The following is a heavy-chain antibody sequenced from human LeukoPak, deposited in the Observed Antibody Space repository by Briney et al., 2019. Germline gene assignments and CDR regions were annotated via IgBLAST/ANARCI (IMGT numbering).Heavy chain of an antibody. CDR1: GFTFSSYA. D-gene: IGHD1-14*01. J-gene: IGHJ3*02. V-gene: IGHV3-53*01. CDR2: IYSGGST. Sequence: GGSLRLSCAASGFTFSSYAMSWVRQAPGKGLEWVSVIYSGGSTYYADSVKGRFTISRDNSKNTLYLQMNSLRAEDTAVYYCAREPRYKAFDIWGQGTMVTVSS. CDR3: AREPRYKAFDI.